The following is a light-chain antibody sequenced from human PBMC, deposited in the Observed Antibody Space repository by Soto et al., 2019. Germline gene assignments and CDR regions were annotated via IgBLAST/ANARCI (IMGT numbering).Light chain of an antibody. CDR2: DVT. V-gene: IGLV2-14*01. CDR1: SSDVGGYNY. CDR3: CSYPPGIPPQIV. Sequence: QSALTQPASVSGSPGQSITISCTGTSSDVGGYNYVSWYQQQPGKAPKFMIYDVTNRPSGVSNRFSGSKSGNTASLTISGLQAEDEVVYYCCSYPPGIPPQIVFGTGTKVT. J-gene: IGLJ1*01.